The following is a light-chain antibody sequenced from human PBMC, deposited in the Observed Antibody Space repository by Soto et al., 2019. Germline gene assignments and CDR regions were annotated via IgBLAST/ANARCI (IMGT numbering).Light chain of an antibody. CDR3: QQYNNWPPIT. V-gene: IGKV3-15*01. J-gene: IGKJ5*01. CDR1: QSVSSSY. Sequence: EIVLTQSPGTLSLSPGERATLSCRSSQSVSSSYLAWYQLKPGQAPRLLIYGASTRAIGIPARFSGSGSGTEFTLTISSLQSEDFAVYYCQQYNNWPPITFGQGTRWRL. CDR2: GAS.